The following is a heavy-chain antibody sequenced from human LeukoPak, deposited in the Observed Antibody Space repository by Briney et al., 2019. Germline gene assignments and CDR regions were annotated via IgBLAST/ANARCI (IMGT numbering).Heavy chain of an antibody. Sequence: ASVKVSCKASGYTFTSYDINWVRQATGQGLEWMGWMNPNSGNTGYAQKFQGRVTMTRNTSISTAYMELSSLRSEDTAMYYCARKGGDLIAGNDFDSGGQGTLVTVSS. CDR2: MNPNSGNT. J-gene: IGHJ4*02. CDR1: GYTFTSYD. D-gene: IGHD3-16*01. V-gene: IGHV1-8*01. CDR3: ARKGGDLIAGNDFDS.